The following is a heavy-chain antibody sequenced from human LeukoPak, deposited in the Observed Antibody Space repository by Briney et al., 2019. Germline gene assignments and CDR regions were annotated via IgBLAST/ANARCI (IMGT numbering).Heavy chain of an antibody. Sequence: GESLQISCKGSGYSFTSYWIGWVRQMPGKGLEWMGIIYPGDSDTRYSPSFQGQVTISADKSISTAYLQWSSLKASDTAMYYCARQETAVAVTHYYYGMDVWGQGTTVTVSS. D-gene: IGHD6-19*01. CDR1: GYSFTSYW. J-gene: IGHJ6*02. CDR3: ARQETAVAVTHYYYGMDV. V-gene: IGHV5-51*01. CDR2: IYPGDSDT.